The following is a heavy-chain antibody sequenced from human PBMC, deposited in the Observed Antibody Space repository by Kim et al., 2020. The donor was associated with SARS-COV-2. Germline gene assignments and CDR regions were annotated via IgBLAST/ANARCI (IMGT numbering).Heavy chain of an antibody. CDR2: IIPIFGTA. CDR3: ARKWFGELPDGGWFDP. CDR1: GGTFSSYA. V-gene: IGHV1-69*13. D-gene: IGHD3-10*01. Sequence: SVKVSCKASGGTFSSYAISWVRQAPGQGLEWMGGIIPIFGTANYAQKFQGRVTITADESTSTAYMELSSLRSEDTAVYYCARKWFGELPDGGWFDPWGQGTLVTVSS. J-gene: IGHJ5*02.